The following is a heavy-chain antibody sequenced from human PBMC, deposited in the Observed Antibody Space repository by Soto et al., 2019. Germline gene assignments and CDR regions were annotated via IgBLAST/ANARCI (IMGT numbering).Heavy chain of an antibody. Sequence: EVQLVESGGGLVKPGGSLRLPCAASGFTFSNAWMNWVRQAPGKGLEWVGRIKSKTDGGTTDYAAPVKGRFTISRDDSKNTLYLQMNSLKTEDTAVYYCTARAQNLPPPSNYDYWGQGTLVTVSS. CDR2: IKSKTDGGTT. D-gene: IGHD4-4*01. CDR3: TARAQNLPPPSNYDY. V-gene: IGHV3-15*07. CDR1: GFTFSNAW. J-gene: IGHJ4*02.